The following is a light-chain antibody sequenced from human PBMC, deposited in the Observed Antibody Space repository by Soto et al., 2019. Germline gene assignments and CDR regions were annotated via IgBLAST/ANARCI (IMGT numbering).Light chain of an antibody. V-gene: IGKV3-15*01. J-gene: IGKJ4*01. Sequence: EIVMTQSPATLSESPGERATLSCRTSQSVSSNLAWYQQKRGQAPRLLIYGTSTRATGIPARFSGSGSGTEFTLTISSLQSADFAVYYCQQYNKWPLTFGGGTKVEIK. CDR3: QQYNKWPLT. CDR2: GTS. CDR1: QSVSSN.